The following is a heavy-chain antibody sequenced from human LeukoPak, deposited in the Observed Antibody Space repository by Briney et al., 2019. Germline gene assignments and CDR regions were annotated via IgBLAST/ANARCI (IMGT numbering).Heavy chain of an antibody. CDR1: GFTFRDYG. Sequence: GGSLRLSCAASGFTFRDYGMYWVRQAPGKGLEYVSVISTVGSRIYYADSVKGRFTISRDNSKNTLYLQMGSLRAEDMAVYCCTRGVAISTSGWYDTFDYWGQGALVTVSS. D-gene: IGHD6-19*01. V-gene: IGHV3-64*02. CDR3: TRGVAISTSGWYDTFDY. CDR2: ISTVGSRI. J-gene: IGHJ4*02.